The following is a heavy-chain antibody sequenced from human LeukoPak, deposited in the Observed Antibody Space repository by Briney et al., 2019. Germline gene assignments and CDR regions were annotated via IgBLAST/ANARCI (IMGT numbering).Heavy chain of an antibody. CDR3: LYTKGGIQLWFDTFDI. Sequence: ASVKVSCKASGYTFTTYYMHWVRQAPGQGREWMGIINPSGGSTSYAQKFQGRVIMTRDTSTSTVYMELSSLRSEDTAVYYCLYTKGGIQLWFDTFDIWGQGTMVTVSS. J-gene: IGHJ3*02. CDR2: INPSGGST. D-gene: IGHD5-18*01. CDR1: GYTFTTYY. V-gene: IGHV1-46*01.